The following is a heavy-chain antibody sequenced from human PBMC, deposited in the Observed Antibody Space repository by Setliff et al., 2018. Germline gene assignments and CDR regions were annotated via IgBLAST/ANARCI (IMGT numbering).Heavy chain of an antibody. CDR1: GYTSTTNA. D-gene: IGHD3-10*01. J-gene: IGHJ4*02. V-gene: IGHV1-3*01. CDR2: ITAGNGDT. Sequence: PKASVKVSCKASGYTSTTNALHWVRQAPGQSLEWMGWITAGNGDTKYSQKFQDRITITRDTSASTFYMELSSLRSDDTAVYYCARVDYYGSGNYYDHWGQGTLVTVSS. CDR3: ARVDYYGSGNYYDH.